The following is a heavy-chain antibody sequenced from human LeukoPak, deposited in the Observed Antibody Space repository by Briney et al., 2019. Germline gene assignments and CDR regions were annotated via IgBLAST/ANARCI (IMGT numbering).Heavy chain of an antibody. V-gene: IGHV3-33*01. CDR3: AREGEPSPGYYYMDV. CDR2: IWYDGSNK. D-gene: IGHD7-27*01. CDR1: GFTFSSYG. J-gene: IGHJ6*03. Sequence: GGSLRLSCAAPGFTFSSYGMHWVRQAPGKGLEWVAVIWYDGSNKYYADSVKGRFTISRDNSKNTLYLQMNSLRAEDTAVYYCAREGEPSPGYYYMDVWGKGTTVTVSS.